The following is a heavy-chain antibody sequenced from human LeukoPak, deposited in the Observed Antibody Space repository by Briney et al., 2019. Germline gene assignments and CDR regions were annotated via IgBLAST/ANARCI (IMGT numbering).Heavy chain of an antibody. V-gene: IGHV1-2*02. Sequence: ASVKVSCKASGYTFTGYYMHWVRQAPGQGLEWMGWINPNSGGTNYAQKFQGRVTMTRDTSISTAYMELSRLRSDDTAVYYCARSRIPYFVLSTPIVHYGMDVWGQETTVTVSS. CDR1: GYTFTGYY. CDR2: INPNSGGT. J-gene: IGHJ6*02. CDR3: ARSRIPYFVLSTPIVHYGMDV. D-gene: IGHD3-16*02.